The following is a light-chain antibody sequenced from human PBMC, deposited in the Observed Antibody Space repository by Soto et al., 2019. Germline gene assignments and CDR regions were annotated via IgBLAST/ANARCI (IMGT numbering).Light chain of an antibody. CDR1: QYVTGSY. CDR3: QHYHSSPIS. CDR2: GAS. Sequence: EIVLTPSPGTLSLSPGESATLSCRASQYVTGSYLAWYQQKPGQAPRLLIYGASIRATGIPDRFSGSGSGTDFTLTITRLEPEDFAVFYCQHYHSSPISFGQGTRLEIK. V-gene: IGKV3-20*01. J-gene: IGKJ5*01.